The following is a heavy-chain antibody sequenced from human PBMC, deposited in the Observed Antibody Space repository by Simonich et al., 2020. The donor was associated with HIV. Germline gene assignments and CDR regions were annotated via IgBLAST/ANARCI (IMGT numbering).Heavy chain of an antibody. D-gene: IGHD7-27*01. CDR3: ARLNGANWGHFDY. V-gene: IGHV4-59*08. Sequence: QVQLQESGPGLVKPSETLSLTCTVSGVSISSHYWSWIRQPPGKGLEWIGYIYYSGSTNYKPSLTRRVTILVDTSKNQFSLKLSSVTATDTAVYYCARLNGANWGHFDYWGQGALFTVSS. J-gene: IGHJ4*02. CDR1: GVSISSHY. CDR2: IYYSGST.